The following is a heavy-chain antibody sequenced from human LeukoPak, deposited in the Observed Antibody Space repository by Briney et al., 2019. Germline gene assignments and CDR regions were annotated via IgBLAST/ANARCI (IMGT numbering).Heavy chain of an antibody. CDR1: GGSISSYY. CDR3: ARDSSGYYWFDP. D-gene: IGHD3-22*01. V-gene: IGHV4-59*01. Sequence: TPSETLSLTCTVSGGSISSYYWSWIRQPPGKGLEWIGYIYYSGSTNYNPSLKSRVTISVDTSKNQFSLKLSSVIAADTAVYYCARDSSGYYWFDPWGQGTLVTVSS. J-gene: IGHJ5*02. CDR2: IYYSGST.